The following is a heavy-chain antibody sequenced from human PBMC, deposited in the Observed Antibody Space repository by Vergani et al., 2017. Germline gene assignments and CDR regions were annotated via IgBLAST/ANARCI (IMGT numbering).Heavy chain of an antibody. V-gene: IGHV3-48*01. CDR3: VKDHMGASFVGTNHNDY. CDR2: MSSSSSPI. Sequence: EVQLVESGGGLVQRGGSLRLSCAASGFTFSSYSMNLVRQAPGNGLEWGSYMSSSSSPIYYADSVQGRFTISRDTAKNSLYLQMNSLRAEDTAVYYCVKDHMGASFVGTNHNDYWGQGTLVTVSS. D-gene: IGHD1-26*01. J-gene: IGHJ4*02. CDR1: GFTFSSYS.